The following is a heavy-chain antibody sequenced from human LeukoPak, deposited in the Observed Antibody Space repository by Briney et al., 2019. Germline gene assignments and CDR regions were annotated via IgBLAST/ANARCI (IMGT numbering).Heavy chain of an antibody. CDR2: IRYDGSNK. D-gene: IGHD3-10*01. V-gene: IGHV3-30*02. Sequence: GGSLRLSCAASGFTFSSYGMHWVRQAPGKGLEWVAFIRYDGSNKYYADSVKGRFTISRDNSKNTLFLQMSSLSAEDTAVYYCAKDSRTYFYGSGSFSLPKRPLGYSDHWGQGTLVTVSA. J-gene: IGHJ4*02. CDR1: GFTFSSYG. CDR3: AKDSRTYFYGSGSFSLPKRPLGYSDH.